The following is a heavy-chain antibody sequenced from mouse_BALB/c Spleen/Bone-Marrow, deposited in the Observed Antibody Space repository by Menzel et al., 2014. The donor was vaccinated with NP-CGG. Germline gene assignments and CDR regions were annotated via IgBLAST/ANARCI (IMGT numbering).Heavy chain of an antibody. CDR3: ARAGYGSSYDWFAY. Sequence: QVQLKDSGPELVRPGVSVKISCKGSGYTFTDCAMHWVKQSHAKSLEWIGVISTYSGNTNYNQKFKGKATMTVDKSSSTAYMELARLTSEDSAIYYCARAGYGSSYDWFAYWGQGTLVTVSA. CDR1: GYTFTDCA. J-gene: IGHJ3*01. D-gene: IGHD1-1*01. V-gene: IGHV1-67*01. CDR2: ISTYSGNT.